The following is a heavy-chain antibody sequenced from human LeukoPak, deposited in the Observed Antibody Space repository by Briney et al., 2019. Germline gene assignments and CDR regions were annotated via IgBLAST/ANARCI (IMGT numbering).Heavy chain of an antibody. CDR1: GFTFNSYG. D-gene: IGHD3-3*01. J-gene: IGHJ4*02. Sequence: PGRSLRLFCAASGFTFNSYGMHWVRQAPGKGLEWVAIISNDGSRKYYAHSVEGRFTISRDNSKNTLYLQMDSLRAEDTAVYYCARDRAWNYFDYWGQGTLVTVSS. V-gene: IGHV3-30*03. CDR3: ARDRAWNYFDY. CDR2: ISNDGSRK.